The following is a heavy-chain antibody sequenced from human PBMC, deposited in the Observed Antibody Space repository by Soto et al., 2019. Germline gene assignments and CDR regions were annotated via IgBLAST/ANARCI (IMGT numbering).Heavy chain of an antibody. D-gene: IGHD2-21*02. CDR1: GGSISSYY. Sequence: SETLSLTCSVSGGSISSYYWSWIRQPPGMGLEWIGDIYYIGTTNYNPSLKSRVTISVDTSKNQFSLKLRSVTAADTAVYYCARTTYCGGDCFSGSDYWGQGTLVTLSS. V-gene: IGHV4-59*01. CDR2: IYYIGTT. CDR3: ARTTYCGGDCFSGSDY. J-gene: IGHJ4*02.